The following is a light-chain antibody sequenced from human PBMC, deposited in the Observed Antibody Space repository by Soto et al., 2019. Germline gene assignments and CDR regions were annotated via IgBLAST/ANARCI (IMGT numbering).Light chain of an antibody. CDR1: SSDVGAYTF. J-gene: IGLJ6*01. V-gene: IGLV2-14*03. Sequence: QSALTQPASVSGSPGQSITISCTGTSSDVGAYTFVSWYQQHPDKVPKHMIFDVSRRPSGVSDRFSGSKSGNTASLTISGLQPEDEADYYCSSYTSSSTHVFGSGTKLTVL. CDR3: SSYTSSSTHV. CDR2: DVS.